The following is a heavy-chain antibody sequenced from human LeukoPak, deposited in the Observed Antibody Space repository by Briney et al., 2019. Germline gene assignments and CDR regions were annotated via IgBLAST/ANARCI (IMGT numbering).Heavy chain of an antibody. CDR1: GGSISSYY. Sequence: PSETLSLTCTVSGGSISSYYWSWSRQPPGKGLEWIGYIYYSGSTNYNPSLKSRVTISVDTSKNQFSLKLSSVTAADTAVYYCASGAVTTHDYWGQGTLVTVSS. CDR2: IYYSGST. D-gene: IGHD1/OR15-1a*01. J-gene: IGHJ4*02. CDR3: ASGAVTTHDY. V-gene: IGHV4-59*08.